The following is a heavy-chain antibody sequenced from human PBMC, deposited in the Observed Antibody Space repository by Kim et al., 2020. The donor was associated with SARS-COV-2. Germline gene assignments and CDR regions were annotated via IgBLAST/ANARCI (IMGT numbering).Heavy chain of an antibody. Sequence: GGSLRLSCAASGFTFSSYDMHWVRQATGKGLEWVSAIGTAGDTYYPGSVKGRFTISRENAKNSLYLQMNSLRAGDTAVYYCARDSSNHGGIGFDPWGQGTLVTVSS. J-gene: IGHJ5*02. CDR1: GFTFSSYD. CDR3: ARDSSNHGGIGFDP. D-gene: IGHD4-4*01. V-gene: IGHV3-13*04. CDR2: IGTAGDT.